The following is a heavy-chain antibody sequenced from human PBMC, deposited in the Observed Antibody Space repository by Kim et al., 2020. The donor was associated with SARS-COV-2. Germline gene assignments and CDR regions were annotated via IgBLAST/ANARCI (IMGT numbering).Heavy chain of an antibody. Sequence: EYAASVKGRFTISRDDSKKSLYLQLNSLKTEDTAVYYCTRAYGGSAYGIHYWGQGSLVTVSS. V-gene: IGHV3-72*01. CDR3: TRAYGGSAYGIHY. J-gene: IGHJ4*02. D-gene: IGHD2-15*01.